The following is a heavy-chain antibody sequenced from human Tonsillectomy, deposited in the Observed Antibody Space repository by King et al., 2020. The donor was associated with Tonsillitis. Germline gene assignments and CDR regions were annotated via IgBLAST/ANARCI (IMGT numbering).Heavy chain of an antibody. CDR2: ISYDGSNK. J-gene: IGHJ4*02. V-gene: IGHV3-30*04. Sequence: QLVQSGGGVVQPGRSLRLSCAASGFTFSSYAMHWVRQAPGKGLEWVAVISYDGSNKYYADSVKGRFTISRDNSKNTLYLQMDSLRAEDTAVYYCARGARFRYCSTSCYDFDYWGQGTLVTVSS. CDR3: ARGARFRYCSTSCYDFDY. CDR1: GFTFSSYA. D-gene: IGHD2-2*01.